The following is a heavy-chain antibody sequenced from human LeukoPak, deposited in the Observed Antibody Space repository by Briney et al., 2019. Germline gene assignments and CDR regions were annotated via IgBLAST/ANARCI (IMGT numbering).Heavy chain of an antibody. J-gene: IGHJ4*02. CDR3: AVSFYGDYVGY. CDR1: GYTFTSYY. Sequence: ATVKVSCKASGYTFTSYYMHWVRQAPGQGLEWMGIINPSGGSTSYAQKFQGRVTMTRDTSASTVHMELSSLRSEDTAVYYCAVSFYGDYVGYWGQGTLVTVSS. CDR2: INPSGGST. D-gene: IGHD4-17*01. V-gene: IGHV1-46*01.